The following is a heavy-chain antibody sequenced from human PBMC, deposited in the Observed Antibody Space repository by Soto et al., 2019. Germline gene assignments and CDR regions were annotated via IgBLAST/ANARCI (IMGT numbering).Heavy chain of an antibody. V-gene: IGHV4-31*03. CDR2: IYYSGTT. Sequence: QVQLQESGPGLVKPSQTLSLTCTVSGGSISSGGYYWSWIRQHPGKGLEWIGYIYYSGTTNYNPSLKSRVTISVDTSKSHVSLKLSSVTAADTAVYYCATYKWNDVTAFDIWGQGTMVTVSS. D-gene: IGHD1-1*01. J-gene: IGHJ3*02. CDR3: ATYKWNDVTAFDI. CDR1: GGSISSGGYY.